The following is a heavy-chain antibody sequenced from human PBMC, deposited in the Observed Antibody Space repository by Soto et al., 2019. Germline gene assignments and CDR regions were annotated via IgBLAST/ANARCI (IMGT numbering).Heavy chain of an antibody. Sequence: QVQLVQSGAEVKKPGTSVKVSCKASGYTLSSFGISWVRQAPGQGLEWMGWVSTYNGNTNDAQKFKDRVTLTMDTDTSTVYMELRSLTSDDTAMYFCARGKGSGYSTPRDYWGQGTLVTVSS. CDR3: ARGKGSGYSTPRDY. CDR2: VSTYNGNT. V-gene: IGHV1-18*01. D-gene: IGHD5-18*01. J-gene: IGHJ4*02. CDR1: GYTLSSFG.